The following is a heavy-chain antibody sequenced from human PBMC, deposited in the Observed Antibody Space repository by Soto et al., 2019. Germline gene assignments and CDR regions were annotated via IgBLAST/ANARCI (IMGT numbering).Heavy chain of an antibody. CDR1: GLIFSTNG. D-gene: IGHD6-6*01. CDR3: ARDRYSSSPGHLEY. V-gene: IGHV3-30*03. J-gene: IGHJ4*02. CDR2: ISDDGGDT. Sequence: QVQLVESGGGVVQPGRSLRLSCTASGLIFSTNGMHWVRQAPGKGLEWVAHISDDGGDTYYADSVRGRFTISRDNSTSTLYLQMKSLRVEDTAVYYCARDRYSSSPGHLEYWGQGTLVTVSS.